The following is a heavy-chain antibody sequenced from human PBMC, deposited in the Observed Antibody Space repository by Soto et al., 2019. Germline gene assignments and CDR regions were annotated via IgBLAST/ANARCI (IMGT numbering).Heavy chain of an antibody. D-gene: IGHD2-15*01. CDR3: VWSCTGGSCSDY. CDR2: FSAYNGNT. CDR1: GNPFISYA. V-gene: IGHV1-18*04. J-gene: IGHJ4*02. Sequence: QVRLVQSGAELKKPGASVKVSCKASGNPFISYAISWVLQAPGQGLEWMGRFSAYNGNTIYAQKFHDRLTVTTDTSTTTDYIELRSLTSDDTAVYYCVWSCTGGSCSDYWGEGTLVIVSS.